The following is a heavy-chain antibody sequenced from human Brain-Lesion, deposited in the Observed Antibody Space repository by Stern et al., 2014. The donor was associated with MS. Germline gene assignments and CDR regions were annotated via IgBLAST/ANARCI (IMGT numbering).Heavy chain of an antibody. V-gene: IGHV4-31*03. CDR3: ARGARYSDSSGYYFYFDY. Sequence: QVQLVESGPGLVKPSQTLPLTCTVSGGSINSGGYYWSWIRQYPGKGLEWIGYIYYTGSASYDPSLKSRLSMSIDTSKNQFSLNLNSVTAADTAVYYCARGARYSDSSGYYFYFDYWGQGTLVTVSS. D-gene: IGHD3-22*01. CDR2: IYYTGSA. J-gene: IGHJ4*02. CDR1: GGSINSGGYY.